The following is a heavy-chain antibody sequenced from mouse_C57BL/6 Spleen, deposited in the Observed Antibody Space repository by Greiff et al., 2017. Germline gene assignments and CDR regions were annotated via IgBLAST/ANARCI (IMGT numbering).Heavy chain of an antibody. CDR2: ISSGGDYI. V-gene: IGHV5-9-1*02. CDR1: GFTFSSYA. J-gene: IGHJ1*03. Sequence: EVKVVESGEGLVKPGGSLKLSCAASGFTFSSYAMSWVRQTPEKRLEWVAYISSGGDYIYYADTVKGRFTISRDNARNTLYLQMNSLKSEDTAMYYCTKFTTVDWYFEGGGTGTTVTGSS. D-gene: IGHD1-1*01. CDR3: TKFTTVDWYFEG.